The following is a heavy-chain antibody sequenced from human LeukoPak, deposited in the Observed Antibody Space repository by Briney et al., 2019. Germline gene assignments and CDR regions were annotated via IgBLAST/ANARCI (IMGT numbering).Heavy chain of an antibody. J-gene: IGHJ4*02. CDR2: INHSGST. V-gene: IGHV4-34*01. CDR1: GGSFSGYY. Sequence: SETLSLTCAVYGGSFSGYYWSWIRQPPGKGLEWIGEINHSGSTNYNPSLKSRVTISVDTSKNQFSLKLSSVTAADTAVYYCVRGASRDRLDYWGQGTLVTVSS. CDR3: VRGASRDRLDY.